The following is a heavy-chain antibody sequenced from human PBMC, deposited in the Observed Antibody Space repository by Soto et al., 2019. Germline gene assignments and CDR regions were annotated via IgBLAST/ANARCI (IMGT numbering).Heavy chain of an antibody. CDR1: GVSISSSIYY. D-gene: IGHD3-3*01. CDR3: ARHWRYNDFWSGSTPTLQWFDP. V-gene: IGHV4-39*01. CDR2: IYYSGST. J-gene: IGHJ5*02. Sequence: PSETLSLTCTVSGVSISSSIYYWGWIRQPPGKGLEWIGSIYYSGSTYYNPSLKSRVTISVDTSKNQFSLKLSSVTAADTAVYYCARHWRYNDFWSGSTPTLQWFDPWGQGTLVTVSS.